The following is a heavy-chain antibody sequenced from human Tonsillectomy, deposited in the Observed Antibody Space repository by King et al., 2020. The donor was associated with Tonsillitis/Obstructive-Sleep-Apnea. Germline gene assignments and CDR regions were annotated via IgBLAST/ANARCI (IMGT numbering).Heavy chain of an antibody. CDR3: ARSVATIDYYYYHYMDV. CDR2: IIPIFGTA. CDR1: GGTFRSYD. Sequence: VQLVESGAEVKKPGSSVKLSCKASGGTFRSYDISWVRQAPGQGLEWMGGIIPIFGTANYAQKFQGIVTITADESTITAYMELSSLRSEDTAVYYCARSVATIDYYYYHYMDVWGKGTTVTVSS. J-gene: IGHJ6*03. D-gene: IGHD5-12*01. V-gene: IGHV1-69*01.